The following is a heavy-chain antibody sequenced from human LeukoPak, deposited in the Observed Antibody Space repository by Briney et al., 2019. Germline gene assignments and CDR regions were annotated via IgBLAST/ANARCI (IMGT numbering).Heavy chain of an antibody. CDR3: AKRGDSSSWYLNWFDP. CDR2: ISGSGGST. J-gene: IGHJ5*02. CDR1: GFTFSSYA. D-gene: IGHD6-13*01. Sequence: RGSLRLSCAASGFTFSSYAMSWVRQAPGKGLEWVSVISGSGGSTYYADSVKGRFTISRDNSKNTLYLQMNSLRAEDTAVYYCAKRGDSSSWYLNWFDPWGQGTLVTVSS. V-gene: IGHV3-23*01.